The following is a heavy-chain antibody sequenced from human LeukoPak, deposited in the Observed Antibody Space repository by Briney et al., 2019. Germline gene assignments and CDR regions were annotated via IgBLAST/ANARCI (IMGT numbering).Heavy chain of an antibody. CDR2: INPNGGGT. V-gene: IGHV1-2*02. D-gene: IGHD3-9*01. CDR3: AREARVTIS. Sequence: ASVKVSCKASSYTFTSYGVSWVRQAPGQGLEWMGWINPNGGGTNYAQKFQGRVTMTRDTSISTAYMELSRLRSDDTAVYYCAREARVTISWGQGTLVTVSS. J-gene: IGHJ4*02. CDR1: SYTFTSYG.